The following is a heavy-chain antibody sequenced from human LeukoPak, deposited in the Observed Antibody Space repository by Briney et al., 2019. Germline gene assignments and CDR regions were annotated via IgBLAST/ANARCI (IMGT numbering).Heavy chain of an antibody. J-gene: IGHJ4*02. CDR1: GFTFSDYY. CDR2: ISSSSSYT. D-gene: IGHD2-8*01. Sequence: PGGSLRLSCAASGFTFSDYYMTWIRQAPGKGLEWVSYISSSSSYTNYAASVKGRFTVSRDNAKNSLYLQMNSLRAEDTAVYHCARERMLRVWGQGTLVTVSS. V-gene: IGHV3-11*05. CDR3: ARERMLRV.